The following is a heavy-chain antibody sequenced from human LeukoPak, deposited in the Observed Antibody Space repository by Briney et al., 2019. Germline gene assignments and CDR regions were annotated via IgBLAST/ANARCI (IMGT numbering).Heavy chain of an antibody. CDR3: ARHGTLDY. CDR1: GGXINNYY. Sequence: PSETLSLTCTVSGGXINNYYCSWIRQPPGKGLEWIGYIDHRGNTNYNPSLKSRVTMSVDTSKNQFSLKLSSVTAAGTAVYYCARHGTLDYWGQGTLVTVSS. CDR2: IDHRGNT. V-gene: IGHV4-59*08. J-gene: IGHJ4*02.